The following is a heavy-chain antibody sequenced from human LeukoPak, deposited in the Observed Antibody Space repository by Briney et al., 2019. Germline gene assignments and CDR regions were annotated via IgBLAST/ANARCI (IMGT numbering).Heavy chain of an antibody. D-gene: IGHD3-10*01. J-gene: IGHJ4*02. V-gene: IGHV3-23*01. Sequence: GGSLRLSCVVSGITLSNYAMSWVRQAPGKGLEWVSGISGSAGGTNYADSVKGRFTISRDNSMNTMYLQMNSLRAEDTAVYFCAKRGIVIRGLLIIGFHKEAYYFDSWGQGILATVSS. CDR2: ISGSAGGT. CDR3: AKRGIVIRGLLIIGFHKEAYYFDS. CDR1: GITLSNYA.